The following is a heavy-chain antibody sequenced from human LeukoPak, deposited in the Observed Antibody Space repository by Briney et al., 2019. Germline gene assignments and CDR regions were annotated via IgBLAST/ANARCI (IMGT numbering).Heavy chain of an antibody. Sequence: PSETLSLTCTVSGGSISSSSYYWGWIRQPPGKGLEWIGSIYYSGSTYYNPSLKSRVTISVDTPKNQFSLKLSSVTAADTAVYYCARDEGATRRPFDYWGQGTLVTVSS. D-gene: IGHD1-26*01. J-gene: IGHJ4*02. CDR3: ARDEGATRRPFDY. CDR1: GGSISSSSYY. V-gene: IGHV4-39*07. CDR2: IYYSGST.